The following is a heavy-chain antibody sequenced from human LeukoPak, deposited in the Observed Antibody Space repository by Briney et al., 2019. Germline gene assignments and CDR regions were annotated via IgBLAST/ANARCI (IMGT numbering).Heavy chain of an antibody. V-gene: IGHV4-34*01. J-gene: IGHJ5*02. CDR2: INHSGST. CDR3: ARGLSFA. CDR1: GGSFSGYY. D-gene: IGHD2/OR15-2a*01. Sequence: KASETLSLTCAVYGGSFSGYYWSWIRQPPGKGLEWIGEINHSGSTNYNPSLKSRVTISVDTSKNQFSLKLSSVTAADTAVYYCARGLSFALGQGTLVTVSS.